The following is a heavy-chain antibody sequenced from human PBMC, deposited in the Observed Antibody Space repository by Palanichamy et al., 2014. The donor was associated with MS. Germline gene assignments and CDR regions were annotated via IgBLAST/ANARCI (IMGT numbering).Heavy chain of an antibody. J-gene: IGHJ5*02. V-gene: IGHV4-38-2*01. Sequence: QVQLQESGPGLVKPSETLSLTCAVSGYSISSGGFWDWIRQPPGKGLEWIGSISHSLNLYYNPSLRGRVSISMDASQNHFFLNLMSATAADTAVYYCARRPLSWFDPWGQGILVTVSS. CDR3: ARRPLSWFDP. CDR1: GYSISSGGF. CDR2: ISHSLNL.